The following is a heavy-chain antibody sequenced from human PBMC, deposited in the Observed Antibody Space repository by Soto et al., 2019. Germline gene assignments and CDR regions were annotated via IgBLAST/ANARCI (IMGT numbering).Heavy chain of an antibody. CDR1: GYTFTSYY. D-gene: IGHD6-19*01. CDR3: AREFSSGWYRNYYYGMDV. CDR2: INPSGGST. Sequence: QVQLVQSGAEVKKPGASVKVSCKASGYTFTSYYMHWVRQAPGQGLEWMGIINPSGGSTSYAQKFQGRVTMTRETSTSTVYMELSSLRSEDTAVYYCAREFSSGWYRNYYYGMDVWGQGTTVTVSS. J-gene: IGHJ6*02. V-gene: IGHV1-46*01.